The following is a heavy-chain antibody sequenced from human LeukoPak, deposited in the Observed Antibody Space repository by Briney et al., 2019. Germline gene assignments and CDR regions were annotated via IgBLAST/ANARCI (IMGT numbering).Heavy chain of an antibody. Sequence: GGSLRLSCAASGFTFSSYEMNWVRQAPGKGLEWDSYISSSGSTIYYADSVKGRFTISRDNAKNSLYLQMNSLRAEDTAVYYCARVGGSPPAGFDYWGQGTLVTVSS. CDR3: ARVGGSPPAGFDY. CDR1: GFTFSSYE. V-gene: IGHV3-48*03. J-gene: IGHJ4*02. CDR2: ISSSGSTI. D-gene: IGHD3-16*01.